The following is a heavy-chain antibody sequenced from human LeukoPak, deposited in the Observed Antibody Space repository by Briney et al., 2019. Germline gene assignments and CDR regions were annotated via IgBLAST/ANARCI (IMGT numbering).Heavy chain of an antibody. J-gene: IGHJ5*02. CDR1: GYTFTRYY. Sequence: ASVKVSCKASGYTFTRYYINWVRQATGQGLEWMGWMNPNSGNTGYAQKFQGRVTMTRNTSISTAYKELSSLRSEDTAVYYCARGIPSPLPAAISWFDPWGQGTLVTVSS. CDR3: ARGIPSPLPAAISWFDP. CDR2: MNPNSGNT. V-gene: IGHV1-8*01. D-gene: IGHD2-2*01.